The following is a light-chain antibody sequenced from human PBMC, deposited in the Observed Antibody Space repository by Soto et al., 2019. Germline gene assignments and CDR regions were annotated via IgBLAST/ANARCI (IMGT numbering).Light chain of an antibody. V-gene: IGKV3-15*01. CDR3: QQYNNWPRT. Sequence: EIVMTQSPATLSVSPGERATLSCRASQSVSSNLAWYQQKRGQAPGLLIYGASTRATGITARFSGSGSGTEFTLTISSLQSEDFAVYYCQQYNNWPRTFGQGTKVEIK. J-gene: IGKJ1*01. CDR2: GAS. CDR1: QSVSSN.